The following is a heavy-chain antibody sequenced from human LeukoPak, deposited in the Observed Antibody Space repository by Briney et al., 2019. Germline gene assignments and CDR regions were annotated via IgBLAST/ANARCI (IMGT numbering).Heavy chain of an antibody. Sequence: ASVKVSCKASGYTFTSYGISWVRQAPGQGLEWMGWISAYNGNTNYAQKLQGRVTMTTDTSTSTAYMELRSLRSDDTAVYYCARDHSKNWNYGAHGYWGQGTLVTVSS. D-gene: IGHD1-7*01. CDR2: ISAYNGNT. V-gene: IGHV1-18*01. CDR3: ARDHSKNWNYGAHGY. J-gene: IGHJ4*02. CDR1: GYTFTSYG.